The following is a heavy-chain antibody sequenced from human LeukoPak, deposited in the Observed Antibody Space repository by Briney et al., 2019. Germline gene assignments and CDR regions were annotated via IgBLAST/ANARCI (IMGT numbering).Heavy chain of an antibody. CDR2: IFYTGSA. D-gene: IGHD3-3*01. V-gene: IGHV4-59*11. CDR3: ARCPSWSGYSFDY. Sequence: SETLSLTCTLSGDSISGHYWSWVRQAPGKGLEWIGYIFYTGSANYNPSLKSRVTISVDTSKNQFSLKLSSVTAADTAVYYCARCPSWSGYSFDYWGQGTLVTVSS. CDR1: GDSISGHY. J-gene: IGHJ4*02.